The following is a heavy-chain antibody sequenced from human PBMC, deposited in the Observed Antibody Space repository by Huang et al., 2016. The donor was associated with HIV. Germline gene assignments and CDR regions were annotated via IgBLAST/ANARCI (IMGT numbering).Heavy chain of an antibody. V-gene: IGHV1-3*01. Sequence: QVQLVQSGAEVKKPGASVKVSCKASGYSFTTYALHWVRQAPGHRLEWMGWIDPGNGNTNYSQKFQGRVTITRDTHASAVYMEVSSLTFEDTAVYYCAREFVIFGAPLWPAYWGQGTLISVSS. D-gene: IGHD2-21*01. CDR2: IDPGNGNT. CDR3: AREFVIFGAPLWPAY. CDR1: GYSFTTYA. J-gene: IGHJ4*02.